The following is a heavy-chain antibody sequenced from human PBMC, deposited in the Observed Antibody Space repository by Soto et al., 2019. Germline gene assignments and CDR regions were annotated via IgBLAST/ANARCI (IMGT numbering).Heavy chain of an antibody. CDR2: ISAYNGNT. D-gene: IGHD2-8*01. CDR3: ARIPRESSVLMLYARYYYGMDG. Sequence: ASVKVSCKASGYTFTSYGISWVRQAPGQGLEWMGWISAYNGNTNYAQKLQGRVTMTTDTSTSTAYMELRSLRSDDTAVYYCARIPRESSVLMLYARYYYGMDGWGQGTKVT. CDR1: GYTFTSYG. V-gene: IGHV1-18*04. J-gene: IGHJ6*02.